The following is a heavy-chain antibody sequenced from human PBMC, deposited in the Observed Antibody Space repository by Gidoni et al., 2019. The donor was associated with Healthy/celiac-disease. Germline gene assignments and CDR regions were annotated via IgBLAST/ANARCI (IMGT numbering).Heavy chain of an antibody. CDR2: INHSGST. D-gene: IGHD5-12*01. Sequence: QVQLQQWCAGLLKPSETLSLTCAVYGGSFSGYYWSWIRQPPGKGLEWIGEINHSGSTNYNPSLKSRVTISVDTSKNQVSLKLSSVTAADTAVYYCARRRYSGYDRYYFDYWGQGTLVTVSS. CDR3: ARRRYSGYDRYYFDY. J-gene: IGHJ4*02. CDR1: GGSFSGYY. V-gene: IGHV4-34*01.